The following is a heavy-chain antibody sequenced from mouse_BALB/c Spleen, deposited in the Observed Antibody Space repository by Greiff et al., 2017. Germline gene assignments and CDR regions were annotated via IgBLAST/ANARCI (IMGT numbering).Heavy chain of an antibody. J-gene: IGHJ2*01. CDR3: ARLYYDYDGFDY. Sequence: EVQLVESGGGLVKLGGSLKLSCAASGFTFSSYYMSWVRQTPEKRLELVAAINSNGGSTYYPDTVKGRFTISRDNAKNTLYLQMSSLKSEDTALYYCARLYYDYDGFDYWGQGTTLTVSS. V-gene: IGHV5-6-2*01. D-gene: IGHD2-4*01. CDR1: GFTFSSYY. CDR2: INSNGGST.